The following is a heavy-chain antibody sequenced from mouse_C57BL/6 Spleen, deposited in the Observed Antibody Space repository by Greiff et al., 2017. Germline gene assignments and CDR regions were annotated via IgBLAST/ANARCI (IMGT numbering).Heavy chain of an antibody. CDR3: ARHGSSPNYFDY. Sequence: QVQLKQPGAELVKPGASVKLSCKASGYTFTSYWMQWVKQRPGQGLEWIGEIDPSDSYTNYNQKFKGKATLTVDTSSSTAYMQLSSLTSEDSAVYYCARHGSSPNYFDYWGQGTTLTVSS. V-gene: IGHV1-50*01. CDR1: GYTFTSYW. CDR2: IDPSDSYT. D-gene: IGHD1-1*01. J-gene: IGHJ2*01.